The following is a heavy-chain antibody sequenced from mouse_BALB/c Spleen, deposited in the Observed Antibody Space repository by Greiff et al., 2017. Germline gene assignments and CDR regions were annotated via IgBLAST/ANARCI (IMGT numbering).Heavy chain of an antibody. D-gene: IGHD2-2*01. Sequence: EVHLVESGGGLVKPGGSLKLSCAASGFAFSSYDMSWVRQTPEKRLEWVAYISSGGGSTYYPDTVKGRFTISRDNAKNTLYLQMSSLKSEDTAMYYCARLGYYYAMDYWGQGTSVTVSS. V-gene: IGHV5-12-1*01. CDR2: ISSGGGST. CDR1: GFAFSSYD. J-gene: IGHJ4*01. CDR3: ARLGYYYAMDY.